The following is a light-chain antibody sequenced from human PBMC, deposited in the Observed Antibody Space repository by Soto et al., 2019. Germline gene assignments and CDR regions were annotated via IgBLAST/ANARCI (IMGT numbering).Light chain of an antibody. V-gene: IGKV1-5*03. CDR3: QHYNTYST. CDR1: QSISSW. CDR2: KAS. Sequence: DIQMTQSPSTLSASVGDRITVTCRASQSISSWLAWYQQKPGKXPXXLIYKASSLESGVPSRFSGSGSGTEFTLTISSLQPDDSATYYCQHYNTYSTFGQGTKVDI. J-gene: IGKJ1*01.